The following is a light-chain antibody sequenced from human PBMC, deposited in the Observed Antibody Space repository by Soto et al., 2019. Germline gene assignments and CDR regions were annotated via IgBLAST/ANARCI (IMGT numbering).Light chain of an antibody. CDR2: CAS. J-gene: IGKJ1*01. CDR3: LEDYSYPRT. CDR1: QDIRND. Sequence: GDRVTITCRASQDIRNDLGWYQQKPGTAPKLLIYCASTLQSGVPSRFSGSGSVTDFTLTINSLQPGDFATYYCLEDYSYPRTFGQGTKVEVK. V-gene: IGKV1-6*01.